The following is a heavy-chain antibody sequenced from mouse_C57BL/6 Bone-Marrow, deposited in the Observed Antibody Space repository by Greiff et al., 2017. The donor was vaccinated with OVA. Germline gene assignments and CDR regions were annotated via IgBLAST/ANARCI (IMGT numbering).Heavy chain of an antibody. CDR2: IYPGSGNT. J-gene: IGHJ3*01. V-gene: IGHV1-76*01. Sequence: VQLQESGAELVRPGASVKLSCKASGYTFTDYYINWVKQRPGQGLEWIARIYPGSGNTYYNEKFKGKATLTAEKSSSTAYMQLSSLTSEDSAVYFCARDLAWFAYWGQGTLVTVSA. CDR1: GYTFTDYY. CDR3: ARDLAWFAY.